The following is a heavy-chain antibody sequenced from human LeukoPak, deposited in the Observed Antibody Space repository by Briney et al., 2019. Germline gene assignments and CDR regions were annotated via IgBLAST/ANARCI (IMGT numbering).Heavy chain of an antibody. D-gene: IGHD3-10*01. J-gene: IGHJ5*02. CDR1: GGSFSGYY. CDR2: ISHSGST. Sequence: SETLSLTCAVYGGSFSGYYWSWIRQPPGKGLEWIGEISHSGSTNYNPSLKSRVTISVDTSKNQFSLKLSSVTAADTAVYYCARLWFGELFNWFDPWGQGTLVTVSS. CDR3: ARLWFGELFNWFDP. V-gene: IGHV4-34*01.